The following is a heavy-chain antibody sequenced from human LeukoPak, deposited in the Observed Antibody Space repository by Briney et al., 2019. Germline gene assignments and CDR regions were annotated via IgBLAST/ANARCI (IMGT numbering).Heavy chain of an antibody. CDR1: GGSVSSGGYY. D-gene: IGHD3-9*01. CDR2: IYYSDS. CDR3: ARGVLTGYYGDFDY. J-gene: IGHJ4*02. V-gene: IGHV4-31*03. Sequence: SQTLSLTCTVSGGSVSSGGYYWSWIRQHPGKGLEWIGYIYYSDSYYNPSLKSRVSISVDTSKNQFSLNLNSVTAADTAVYYCARGVLTGYYGDFDYWGQGTLVNVSS.